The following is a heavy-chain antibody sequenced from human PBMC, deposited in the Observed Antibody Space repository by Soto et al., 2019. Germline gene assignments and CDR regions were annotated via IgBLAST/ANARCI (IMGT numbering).Heavy chain of an antibody. CDR3: ARPNLVLDGQSPIRNWFDL. J-gene: IGHJ5*02. CDR1: GFTFNRYA. D-gene: IGHD3-3*02. CDR2: ISYDGSDK. Sequence: GGSLRLSCAASGFTFNRYAMHWVRQAPGKGLEWVAVISYDGSDKYYTDSVKGRFTISRDNSKNTLYLQMNSLRPDDTAVYYCARPNLVLDGQSPIRNWFDLWGQGSLVTVSS. V-gene: IGHV3-30-3*01.